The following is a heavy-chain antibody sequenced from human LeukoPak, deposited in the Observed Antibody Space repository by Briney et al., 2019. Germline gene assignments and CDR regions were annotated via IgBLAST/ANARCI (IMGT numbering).Heavy chain of an antibody. D-gene: IGHD2-2*02. J-gene: IGHJ4*02. V-gene: IGHV1-69*13. CDR3: ARDATYQLLYAYY. CDR1: GGTFSSYA. CDR2: IIPIFGTA. Sequence: SVKVSCKAYGGTFSSYAISWVRQAPGQGLEWMGGIIPIFGTANYAQKFQGRVTITADESTSTAYMEQSSLRSEDTAVYYCARDATYQLLYAYYWGQGTLVTVSS.